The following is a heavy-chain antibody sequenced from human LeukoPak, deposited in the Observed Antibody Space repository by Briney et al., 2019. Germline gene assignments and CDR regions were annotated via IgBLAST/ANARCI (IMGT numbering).Heavy chain of an antibody. J-gene: IGHJ3*02. CDR2: IRSSGSGI. D-gene: IGHD3-10*01. CDR1: ALILSIYE. V-gene: IGHV3-48*03. CDR3: ARVPVLWFGERRDAFDI. Sequence: GRSLRLSCPASALILSIYEMNWDRQLPGRWMEWVSYIRSSGSGIYFADSVKGRFTISRENANDSLYLQMNSLRAEDTAVYYCARVPVLWFGERRDAFDIWGQGTMVTVS.